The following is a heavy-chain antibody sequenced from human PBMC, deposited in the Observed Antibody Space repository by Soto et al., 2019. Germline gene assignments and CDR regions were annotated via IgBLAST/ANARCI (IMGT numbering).Heavy chain of an antibody. CDR1: GYTFTSYD. CDR2: MNPNSGNT. J-gene: IGHJ4*02. Sequence: QVQLVQSGAEVKKPGASVKVSCKASGYTFTSYDINWVRQATGQGLEWMGWMNPNSGNTGYAQKFQGRVTMTRNTSISTAYMELSSLRSEDTAVYYCARGSTFFVVPAAPFDYWGQGTLVTVSS. D-gene: IGHD2-2*01. CDR3: ARGSTFFVVPAAPFDY. V-gene: IGHV1-8*01.